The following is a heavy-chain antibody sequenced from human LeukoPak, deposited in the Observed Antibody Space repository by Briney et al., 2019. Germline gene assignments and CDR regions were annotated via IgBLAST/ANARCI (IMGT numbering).Heavy chain of an antibody. CDR1: GYSISSGYY. Sequence: SETLSLACTVSGYSISSGYYWGWVRQPPGKRLEWIGSIYHSGSTYYNPSLKSRVTISVDTSKNQFSLKLSSVTAADTAVYYCAREVCSGGSCPSWFDPWGQGTLVTVSS. CDR2: IYHSGST. CDR3: AREVCSGGSCPSWFDP. D-gene: IGHD2-15*01. J-gene: IGHJ5*02. V-gene: IGHV4-38-2*02.